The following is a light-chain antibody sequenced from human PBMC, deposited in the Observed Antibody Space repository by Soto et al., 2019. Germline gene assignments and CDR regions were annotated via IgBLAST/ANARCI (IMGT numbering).Light chain of an antibody. CDR3: QTWGSGIRV. J-gene: IGLJ3*02. CDR2: LSSDGSH. Sequence: QLVLTQSPSASASLGASVKLTCTLGSVHGTYAIAWHQQQPGQGPRHLMQLSSDGSHSKGDGIPDRFSGSSSGAERYLTISSLQSEDEADYYCQTWGSGIRVFGGGTKLTVL. V-gene: IGLV4-69*01. CDR1: SVHGTYA.